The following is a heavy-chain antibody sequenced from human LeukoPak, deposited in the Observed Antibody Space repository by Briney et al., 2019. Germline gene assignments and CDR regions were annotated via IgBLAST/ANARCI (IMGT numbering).Heavy chain of an antibody. D-gene: IGHD2-2*01. CDR2: INSDGSTT. CDR1: GFTFDDYA. CDR3: ARGGVTAALDY. J-gene: IGHJ4*02. V-gene: IGHV3-74*01. Sequence: GGSLRLSCAASGFTFDDYAMHWVRQAPGKGLVWVSRINSDGSTTSYADSVKGRFTISRDSAKNTLYLQMNSLRAEDTAVYYCARGGVTAALDYWGQGTLVTVSS.